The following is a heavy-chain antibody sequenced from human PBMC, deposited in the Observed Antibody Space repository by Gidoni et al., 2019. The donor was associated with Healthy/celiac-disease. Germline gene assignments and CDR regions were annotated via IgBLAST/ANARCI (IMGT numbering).Heavy chain of an antibody. V-gene: IGHV3-30*04. Sequence: QVQLVESGGGVVQPGRSLRLSCADSGFTFSSYAMHWVRQAPGKGLEWVAVISYDGSNKYYADSVKGRFTISRDNSKNTLYLQMNSLRAEDTAVYYCAREAPPRYFDYWGQGTLVTVSS. CDR3: AREAPPRYFDY. J-gene: IGHJ4*02. CDR2: ISYDGSNK. CDR1: GFTFSSYA.